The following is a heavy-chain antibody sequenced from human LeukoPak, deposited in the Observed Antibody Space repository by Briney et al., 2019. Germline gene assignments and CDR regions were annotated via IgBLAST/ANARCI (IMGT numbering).Heavy chain of an antibody. CDR1: GGSISTYY. V-gene: IGHV4-59*08. D-gene: IGHD3-10*01. Sequence: SETLSLTCTVAGGSISTYYWSWIRQPPGKGLEWIGYIYYSGSTNYNPSLKSGVTISVDTSKNQFSLKLSSVTAADTAVYYCARRGGSGSYLIWFDPWGQGTLVTVSS. CDR3: ARRGGSGSYLIWFDP. J-gene: IGHJ5*02. CDR2: IYYSGST.